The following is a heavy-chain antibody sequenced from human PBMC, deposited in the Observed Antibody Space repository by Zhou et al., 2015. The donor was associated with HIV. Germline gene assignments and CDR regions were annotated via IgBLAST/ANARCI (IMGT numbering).Heavy chain of an antibody. J-gene: IGHJ3*01. D-gene: IGHD1-1*01. V-gene: IGHV1-69*09. CDR3: AGHFLSDTRIRSRPWT. CDR2: TSLILVC. CDR1: GGTFSNYA. Sequence: QVQLVQSGAEVKKPGSSVKVSCKASGGTFSNYAISWVRQAPGHGLEWVEGTSLILVCQTTHRSSRAESQLPRTKSTGTAYMELSSLRSDDTAVYYCAGHFLSDTRIRSRPWTWGPG.